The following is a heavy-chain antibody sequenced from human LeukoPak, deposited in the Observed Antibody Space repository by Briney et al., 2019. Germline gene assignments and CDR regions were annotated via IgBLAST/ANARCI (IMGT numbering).Heavy chain of an antibody. Sequence: ASVKVSCKASGYTFTGYYMHWERQAPGQGLEWMGWINPNSGGTNYAQKFQGRVTMTRDTSISTAYMELSRLRSDDTAVYYCARDSGYDILTGYVPLYYYYGMDVWGQGTTVTVSS. V-gene: IGHV1-2*02. J-gene: IGHJ6*02. D-gene: IGHD3-9*01. CDR1: GYTFTGYY. CDR2: INPNSGGT. CDR3: ARDSGYDILTGYVPLYYYYGMDV.